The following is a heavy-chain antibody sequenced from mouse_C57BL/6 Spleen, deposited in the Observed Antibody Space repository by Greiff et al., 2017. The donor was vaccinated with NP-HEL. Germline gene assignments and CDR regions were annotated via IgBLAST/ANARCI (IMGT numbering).Heavy chain of an antibody. CDR3: AKGGYDLED. V-gene: IGHV1-55*01. J-gene: IGHJ2*01. CDR2: IYPGSGST. Sequence: QVQLKQSGAELVKPGASVKMSCKASGYTFTSYWITWVKQRPGQGLEWIGEIYPGSGSTNYNEKFKGKATLTVDTSSSTAYMQLSSLTSEDSAVYCCAKGGYDLEDWGKGTTVTVAS. CDR1: GYTFTSYW. D-gene: IGHD2-2*01.